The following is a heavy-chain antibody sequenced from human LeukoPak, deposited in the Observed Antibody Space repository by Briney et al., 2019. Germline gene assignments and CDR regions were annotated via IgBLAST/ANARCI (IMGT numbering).Heavy chain of an antibody. V-gene: IGHV3-7*01. D-gene: IGHD4-17*01. CDR1: GFTFSSYW. CDR2: IKQDGSEK. CDR3: ARVLFSLYGDYAFDY. J-gene: IGHJ4*02. Sequence: PGGSLRLSCAASGFTFSSYWMSWVRQAPGKGLEWVANIKQDGSEKYYVDSVKGRFTISRDNAKNSLYLQMNSLRAEDTAVYYCARVLFSLYGDYAFDYWGQGTLVTVSS.